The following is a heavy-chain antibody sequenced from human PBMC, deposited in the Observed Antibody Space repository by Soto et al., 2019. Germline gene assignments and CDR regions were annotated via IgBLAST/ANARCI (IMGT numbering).Heavy chain of an antibody. CDR2: MLANTGLT. CDR3: ARYIFGQGFIS. V-gene: IGHV1-8*01. D-gene: IGHD3-10*01. J-gene: IGHJ4*02. Sequence: QVQLVQSGAEVKKPGASVKVSCKASGSTFSTLDLNWVRQAPGQGLDWMGWMLANTGLTGHAQKFQGRLSMTRDTSISXAYMELSSLRADDTAVYYCARYIFGQGFISWGQGTLVTVSS. CDR1: GSTFSTLD.